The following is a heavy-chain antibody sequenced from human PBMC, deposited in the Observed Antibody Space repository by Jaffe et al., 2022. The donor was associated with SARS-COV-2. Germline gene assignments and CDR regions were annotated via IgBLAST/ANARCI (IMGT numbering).Heavy chain of an antibody. CDR1: GGSISSGSYY. J-gene: IGHJ4*02. D-gene: IGHD3-22*01. CDR3: AAYYYDSSGYHNPLDY. CDR2: IYTSGST. V-gene: IGHV4-61*02. Sequence: QVQLQESGPGLVKPSQTLSLTCTVSGGSISSGSYYWSWIRQPAGKGLEWIGRIYTSGSTNYNPSLKSRVTISVDTSKNQFSLKLSSVTAADTAVYYCAAYYYDSSGYHNPLDYWGQGTLVTVSS.